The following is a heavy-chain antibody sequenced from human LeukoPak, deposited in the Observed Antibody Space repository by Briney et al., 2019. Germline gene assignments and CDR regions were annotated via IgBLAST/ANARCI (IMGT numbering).Heavy chain of an antibody. D-gene: IGHD3-10*01. CDR1: GYPFTNYG. J-gene: IGHJ6*02. V-gene: IGHV1-18*01. CDR2: ISGYNGNT. CDR3: VRDRGEWIDQYYGMDV. Sequence: ASVKVSCKASGYPFTNYGTSWVRQAPGQGLEWMGWISGYNGNTNSAQKVQGRVTMTTDTSTSTAYMELRSLRSDDPAVYYCVRDRGEWIDQYYGMDVWGQGTTVTVSS.